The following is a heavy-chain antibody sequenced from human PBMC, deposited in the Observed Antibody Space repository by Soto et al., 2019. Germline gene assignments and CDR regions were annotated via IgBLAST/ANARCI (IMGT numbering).Heavy chain of an antibody. Sequence: GSLRLSCSVSGFAFSSYTMHWVRQAPGKGLEYVSSINTNGGSTYYADSVKDRFTISRDNSKNTLYLQMNSLRVEDTAVYYCVKDRWVDYWGQGILVTVSS. CDR2: INTNGGST. CDR3: VKDRWVDY. V-gene: IGHV3-64D*06. CDR1: GFAFSSYT. J-gene: IGHJ4*02. D-gene: IGHD6-13*01.